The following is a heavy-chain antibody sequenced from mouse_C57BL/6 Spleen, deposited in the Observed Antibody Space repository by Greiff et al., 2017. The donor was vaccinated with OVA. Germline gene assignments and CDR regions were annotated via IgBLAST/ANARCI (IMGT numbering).Heavy chain of an antibody. CDR1: GYTFTDYN. Sequence: VQLQQSGPELVTPGASVKIPCKASGYTFTDYNMDWVKQSHGKSLEWIGDINPNNGGTIYNQKFKGKATLTVDKSSSTAYMELRSLTSEDTAVYYCARSAGGYFDVWGTGTTVTVSS. J-gene: IGHJ1*03. CDR2: INPNNGGT. CDR3: ARSAGGYFDV. V-gene: IGHV1-18*01.